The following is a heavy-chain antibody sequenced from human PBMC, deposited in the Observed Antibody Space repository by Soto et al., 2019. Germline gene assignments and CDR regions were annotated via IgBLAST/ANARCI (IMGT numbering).Heavy chain of an antibody. CDR2: ISGSGGST. V-gene: IGHV3-23*01. Sequence: EVQLLESGGGLVQPGGSLRLSCAASGFTFSSYAMSWVRQAPGKGLEWVSAISGSGGSTYYADSVKGRFTISRDNSKNTLYLQMNRLRAEDTAVYYCAKDHPLGEQLDNWFDPWGQGTLVTVSS. J-gene: IGHJ5*02. D-gene: IGHD6-13*01. CDR1: GFTFSSYA. CDR3: AKDHPLGEQLDNWFDP.